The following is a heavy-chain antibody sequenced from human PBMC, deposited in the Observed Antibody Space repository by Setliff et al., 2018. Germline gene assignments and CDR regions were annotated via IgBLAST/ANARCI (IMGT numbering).Heavy chain of an antibody. Sequence: SETLSLTCTVSDDSISSRRYYWGWFRQPAGKELEWIGQIYTSWSTNYNPPLKSQFTISLDTSKNQFSLSLTSVTAADTAVYYCARMSGFQYIDVWGKGATVTVS. V-gene: IGHV4-61*09. D-gene: IGHD3-3*01. CDR1: DDSISSRRYY. CDR2: IYTSWST. J-gene: IGHJ6*03. CDR3: ARMSGFQYIDV.